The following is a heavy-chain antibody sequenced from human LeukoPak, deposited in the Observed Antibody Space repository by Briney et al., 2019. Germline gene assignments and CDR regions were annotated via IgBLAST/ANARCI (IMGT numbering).Heavy chain of an antibody. CDR1: GVTFTSYS. D-gene: IGHD3-22*01. CDR3: ARDLFNSYYDTSGYSAFDY. Sequence: GGSLRLSCAASGVTFTSYSVNWVRQAPGKGLEWVASISSSSTYIHYADSVKGRFTISRDNAKNSLYLDMNSLRAEDTAVYFCARDLFNSYYDTSGYSAFDYWGQGTLVTVSS. V-gene: IGHV3-21*01. CDR2: ISSSSTYI. J-gene: IGHJ4*02.